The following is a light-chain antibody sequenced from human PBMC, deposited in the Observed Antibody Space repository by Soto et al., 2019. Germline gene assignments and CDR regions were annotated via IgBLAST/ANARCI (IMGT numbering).Light chain of an antibody. Sequence: EIVMTQSPVTLSVSPGERAILSCRASQGVSSNLAWYQQKPGQAPRLLIYGASTRATGIPARFSGSGSGTEFTLTINSLQSVDFTVYYCQQYDNWPRTFGRGTKVEIK. J-gene: IGKJ1*01. CDR2: GAS. CDR3: QQYDNWPRT. CDR1: QGVSSN. V-gene: IGKV3-15*01.